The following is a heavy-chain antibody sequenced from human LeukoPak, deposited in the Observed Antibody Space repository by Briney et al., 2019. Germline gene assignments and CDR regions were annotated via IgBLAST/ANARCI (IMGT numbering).Heavy chain of an antibody. J-gene: IGHJ4*02. CDR1: GYTFTNYY. CDR3: AREESGGYFDY. Sequence: ASVKVSCKASGYTFTNYYMHWVRQAPGQGLEWVGLINPTGTGTNYAQKFRGRVTLTRDTPTTTVYMELSSLRSEDTAVYYCAREESGGYFDYWGQGTPVTVSS. D-gene: IGHD2-8*02. CDR2: INPTGTGT. V-gene: IGHV1-46*01.